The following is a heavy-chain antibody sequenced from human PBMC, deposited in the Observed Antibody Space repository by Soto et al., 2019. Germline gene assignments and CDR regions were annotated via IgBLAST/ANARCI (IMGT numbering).Heavy chain of an antibody. CDR3: ARHEAGSLYFDY. CDR1: GGSISSYY. CDR2: IYYSGST. J-gene: IGHJ4*02. D-gene: IGHD6-19*01. V-gene: IGHV4-59*01. Sequence: QVQLQESGPGLVKPSETLSLTCTVSGGSISSYYWSWIRQPPGKGLEWIGYIYYSGSTNYIPSLKCRVTISVDTSKNQFSLKLSSVTAADTAVYYCARHEAGSLYFDYWGQGTLVTVSS.